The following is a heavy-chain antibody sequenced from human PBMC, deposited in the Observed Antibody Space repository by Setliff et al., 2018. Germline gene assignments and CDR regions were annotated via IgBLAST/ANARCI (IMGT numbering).Heavy chain of an antibody. CDR3: AHKAIPSEGSTFVY. CDR1: GFSLSTSGMR. V-gene: IGHV2-70*04. J-gene: IGHJ4*02. Sequence: SGPTLVNPTQTLTLTCTFSGFSLSTSGMRVSWIRQPPGKALEWLARIDWDDDKFYSTSLKTRLTISKDTSKNQVVLTMTNMDPVDTATYYCAHKAIPSEGSTFVYWGQGKLVTVSS. CDR2: IDWDDDK. D-gene: IGHD3-10*01.